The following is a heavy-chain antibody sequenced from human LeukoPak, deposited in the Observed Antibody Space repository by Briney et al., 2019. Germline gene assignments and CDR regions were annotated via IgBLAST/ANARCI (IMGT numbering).Heavy chain of an antibody. CDR3: ARWLQLRTAFDI. D-gene: IGHD5-24*01. CDR1: GGSISSYY. CDR2: IYYSGST. J-gene: IGHJ3*02. V-gene: IGHV4-59*01. Sequence: SETLSLTCTVSGGSISSYYWSWIRQPPGKGLEWIGYIYYSGSTNYNPSLKSRVTISVDTSKNQFSLKLSSVTAADTAVYYCARWLQLRTAFDIWGQGTMVTVSS.